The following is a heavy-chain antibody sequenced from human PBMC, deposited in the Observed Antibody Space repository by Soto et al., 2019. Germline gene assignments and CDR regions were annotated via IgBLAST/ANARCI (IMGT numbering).Heavy chain of an antibody. D-gene: IGHD3-10*01. V-gene: IGHV3-48*02. CDR3: ARGFDLQYGLDV. J-gene: IGHJ6*02. CDR1: GFTLSTYS. CDR2: ISGSSNII. Sequence: EVQLVESGGGLIQRGGSLRLSCAASGFTLSTYSLNWVRQAPGKGLEWLSYISGSSNIIYYADSVKGRFTISRDNAKNSLYLQMNSLRDEDTAVSFCARGFDLQYGLDVWGQGTTVTVSS.